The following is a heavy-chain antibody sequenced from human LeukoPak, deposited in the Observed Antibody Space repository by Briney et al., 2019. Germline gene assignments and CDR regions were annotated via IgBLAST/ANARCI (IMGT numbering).Heavy chain of an antibody. Sequence: SGTLSLTGTVSGGSISSYYWSWIRQPPGKGLEWSGYIYYSGSTNYNPSLKSRVTISVDTSKNQFSLKLSSVTAADTAVYYCARDKPGGEGDYWGQGTLVTVSS. D-gene: IGHD3-16*01. CDR2: IYYSGST. V-gene: IGHV4-59*01. J-gene: IGHJ4*02. CDR3: ARDKPGGEGDY. CDR1: GGSISSYY.